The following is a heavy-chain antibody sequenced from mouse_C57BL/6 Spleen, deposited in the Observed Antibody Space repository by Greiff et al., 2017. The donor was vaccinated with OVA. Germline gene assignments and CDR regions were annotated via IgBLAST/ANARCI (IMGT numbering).Heavy chain of an antibody. D-gene: IGHD1-1*01. CDR1: GYTFTGYW. V-gene: IGHV1-9*01. CDR2: ILPGSGST. J-gene: IGHJ3*01. CDR3: ASRNYYDSSYGFAY. Sequence: QVQLQQSGAELLKPGASVKLSCKATGYTFTGYWIEWVKQRPGHGLEWIGEILPGSGSTNYNEKFKGKATFTADTSSNTAYMQLSSLTTKDSAIYSDASRNYYDSSYGFAYWGQGTLVTVSA.